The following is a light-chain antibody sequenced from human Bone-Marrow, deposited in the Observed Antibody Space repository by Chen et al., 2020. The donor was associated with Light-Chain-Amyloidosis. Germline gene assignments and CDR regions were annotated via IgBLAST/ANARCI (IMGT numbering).Light chain of an antibody. CDR1: QGISSW. Sequence: DIQMTQSPSSVSASIGDRVNITCRASQGISSWLAWYQQKPGKAPKLLIYLASIFERGVPSRFSGSGSGTDFTLTISSLQPEDFATYHCQHADSVPPYAFGHGTKVEIK. J-gene: IGKJ2*01. CDR2: LAS. CDR3: QHADSVPPYA. V-gene: IGKV1D-12*01.